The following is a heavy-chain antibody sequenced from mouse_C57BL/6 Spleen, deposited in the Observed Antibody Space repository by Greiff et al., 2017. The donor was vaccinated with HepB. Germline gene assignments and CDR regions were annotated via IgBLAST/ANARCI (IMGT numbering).Heavy chain of an antibody. Sequence: QVQLQQPGAELVKPGASVKLSCKASGYTFTSYWMHWVKQRPGQGLEWIGMIHPNSGSTNYNEKFKSKATLTVDKSSSTAYMQLSSLTSEDSAVYYCARSGYGSSLFDVWGTGTTVTVSS. J-gene: IGHJ1*03. CDR1: GYTFTSYW. CDR2: IHPNSGST. D-gene: IGHD1-1*01. CDR3: ARSGYGSSLFDV. V-gene: IGHV1-64*01.